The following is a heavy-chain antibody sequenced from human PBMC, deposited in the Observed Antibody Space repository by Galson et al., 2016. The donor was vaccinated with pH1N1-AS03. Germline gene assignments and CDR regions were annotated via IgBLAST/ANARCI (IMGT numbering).Heavy chain of an antibody. CDR1: GFTFSDYD. J-gene: IGHJ4*02. V-gene: IGHV3-23*01. D-gene: IGHD6-13*01. CDR2: ISVTGGSI. CDR3: AKDRSSWPPGWGSVDS. Sequence: SLRLSCAASGFTFSDYDMSWIRQAPGEGLEWVSSISVTGGSIYYADSVKGRFTISRDHSKNTLYLQMSSLRAEDTAVYYCAKDRSSWPPGWGSVDSWGQGTLVTVSS.